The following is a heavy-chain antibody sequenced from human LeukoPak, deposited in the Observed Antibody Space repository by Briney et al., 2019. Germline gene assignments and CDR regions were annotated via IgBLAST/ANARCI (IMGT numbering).Heavy chain of an antibody. CDR3: ARPPPTNGDPNGAAYY. D-gene: IGHD4-17*01. V-gene: IGHV3-74*01. CDR2: INSDGSST. CDR1: GFTFSNYW. J-gene: IGHJ4*02. Sequence: LAGGSLRLSCAASGFTFSNYWMHWVRQAPGKGLVWVSRINSDGSSTSYAGSVKGRFTISRDNAKNTLYLQMNSLRAEDTAVYYCARPPPTNGDPNGAAYYWGQGTLVTVSS.